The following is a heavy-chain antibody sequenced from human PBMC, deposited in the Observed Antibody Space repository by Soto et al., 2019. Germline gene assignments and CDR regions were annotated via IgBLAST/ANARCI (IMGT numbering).Heavy chain of an antibody. CDR1: GFSLSNPRMG. CDR2: IFSNDEK. CDR3: ARIQRISMIVVSKPYFDY. J-gene: IGHJ4*02. V-gene: IGHV2-26*01. D-gene: IGHD3-22*01. Sequence: SGPTLVNPPETLTLTCTVSGFSLSNPRMGVSWIRQPPGKALEWLAHIFSNDEKSYSTSLKSRLTISRDTSKSQVVLTMTNMDPVDTATYYCARIQRISMIVVSKPYFDYWGQGALVTVS.